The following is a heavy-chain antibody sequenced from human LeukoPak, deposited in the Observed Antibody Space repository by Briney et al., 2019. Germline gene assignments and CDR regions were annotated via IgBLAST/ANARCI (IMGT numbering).Heavy chain of an antibody. CDR2: ISAYNGNT. Sequence: ASVKVSCKASGYTFTSYGISWVRQAPGQGLEWMGWISAYNGNTNYAQKFQGRVTMTTDTSTSTAYMELRSLRSDDTAAYYCARRSSSWYLNAFDIWGQGTMVTVSS. CDR3: ARRSSSWYLNAFDI. CDR1: GYTFTSYG. J-gene: IGHJ3*02. V-gene: IGHV1-18*04. D-gene: IGHD6-13*01.